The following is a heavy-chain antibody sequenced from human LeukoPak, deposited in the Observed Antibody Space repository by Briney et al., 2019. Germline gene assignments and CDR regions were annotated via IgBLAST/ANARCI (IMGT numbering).Heavy chain of an antibody. CDR2: IFYTGDT. J-gene: IGHJ3*02. Sequence: SETLSLTCTVSGGFISGYYWNWLRQSPGKGLEWIGYIFYTGDTDYNPSLRSRVTISVDTSKNQFSLKLSSVTAADTAVYYCAREYDFWSGTPHAFDIWGQGTMVTVSS. V-gene: IGHV4-59*01. CDR3: AREYDFWSGTPHAFDI. D-gene: IGHD3-3*01. CDR1: GGFISGYY.